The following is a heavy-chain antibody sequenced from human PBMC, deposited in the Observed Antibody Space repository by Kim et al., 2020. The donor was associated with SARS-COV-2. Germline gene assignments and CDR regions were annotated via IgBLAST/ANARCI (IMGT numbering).Heavy chain of an antibody. V-gene: IGHV3-7*01. D-gene: IGHD6-13*01. CDR3: GRDYSD. Sequence: GGSLRLSCAVSGFTFTKYWMSWVRQAPEKGLEWVANIKEDGSEKYYVDSVKGRFTISRDNAKNSLYLQMNSLRVEDTAIYFCGRDYSDWSQGTLVTVSS. CDR1: GFTFTKYW. J-gene: IGHJ4*02. CDR2: IKEDGSEK.